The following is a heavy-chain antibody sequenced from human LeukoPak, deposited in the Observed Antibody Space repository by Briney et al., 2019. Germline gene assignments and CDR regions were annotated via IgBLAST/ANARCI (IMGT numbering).Heavy chain of an antibody. Sequence: GGPLRLSCAASGFTFSSYGMHWVRQAPGKGLEWVAFIRYDGSNKYYADSVKGRFTISRDNSKNTLYLQMNSLRAEDTAVYYCARSFGYYDDSSAAFDIWGQGTMVTVSS. CDR2: IRYDGSNK. J-gene: IGHJ3*02. CDR3: ARSFGYYDDSSAAFDI. CDR1: GFTFSSYG. V-gene: IGHV3-30*02. D-gene: IGHD3-22*01.